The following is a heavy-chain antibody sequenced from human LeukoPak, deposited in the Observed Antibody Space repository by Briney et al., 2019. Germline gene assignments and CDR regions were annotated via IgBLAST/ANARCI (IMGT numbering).Heavy chain of an antibody. V-gene: IGHV3-7*01. CDR3: ARESVASRRVEN. D-gene: IGHD6-6*01. CDR2: IKQDGSEK. J-gene: IGHJ4*02. CDR1: GFTFSSYW. Sequence: GGSLRLSCAASGFTFSSYWMSWVRQAPGKGLEWVANIKQDGSEKYYVDSVKGRFTISRDNAKNSLYLQMNSLRVEDTALYYCARESVASRRVENWGQGTLVTVSS.